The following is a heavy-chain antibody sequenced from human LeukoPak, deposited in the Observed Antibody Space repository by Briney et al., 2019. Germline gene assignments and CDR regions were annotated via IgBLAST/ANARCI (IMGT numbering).Heavy chain of an antibody. Sequence: PGGSLRLSCAASGFTFSSYAMHWVRQAPGKGLEWVAVISYDGSNKYYADSVKGRFTISRDNSKNTVYLQMNSLRAEDTAVYYCARDEMATTQRGYVDYWGQGTLVTVSS. J-gene: IGHJ4*02. CDR2: ISYDGSNK. CDR3: ARDEMATTQRGYVDY. V-gene: IGHV3-30-3*01. CDR1: GFTFSSYA. D-gene: IGHD5-24*01.